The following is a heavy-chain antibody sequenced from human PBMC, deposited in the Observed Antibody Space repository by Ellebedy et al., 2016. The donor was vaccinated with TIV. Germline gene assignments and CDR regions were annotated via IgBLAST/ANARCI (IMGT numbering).Heavy chain of an antibody. CDR2: IRSKAEGGTT. Sequence: PGGSLRLSCATPGFTFNYAWMNWVRQAPGKGLEWVARIRSKAEGGTTEYAAPVKGRFTISRDDSKNTLYLQMNSLKTEDTAIYYCYEDPPVAGTSGDSWGQGTLVTVSS. V-gene: IGHV3-15*07. CDR3: YEDPPVAGTSGDS. CDR1: GFTFNYAW. D-gene: IGHD6-19*01. J-gene: IGHJ4*02.